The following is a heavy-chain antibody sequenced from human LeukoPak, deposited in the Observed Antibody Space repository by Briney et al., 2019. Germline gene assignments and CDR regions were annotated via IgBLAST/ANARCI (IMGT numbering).Heavy chain of an antibody. CDR3: AREEGY. Sequence: SETLSLTCAVYGGSFSGYYWSWSRQPPGKGLEWIGEINHSGSTNYNPSLKSRVTISVDTSKNQFSLKLSSVTAADTAVYYCAREEGYWGQGTLVTVSP. V-gene: IGHV4-34*01. CDR2: INHSGST. J-gene: IGHJ4*02. CDR1: GGSFSGYY.